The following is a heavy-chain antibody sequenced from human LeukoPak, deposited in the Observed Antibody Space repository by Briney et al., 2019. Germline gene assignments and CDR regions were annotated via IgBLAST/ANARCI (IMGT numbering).Heavy chain of an antibody. CDR3: ARERYYDSSGGKITNAFDI. CDR1: GGSFSGYY. CDR2: TYRSGST. D-gene: IGHD3-22*01. V-gene: IGHV4-34*01. J-gene: IGHJ3*02. Sequence: SETLSLTCAVSGGSFSGYYWSWIRQSPGKGLEWIGETYRSGSTNYNPSLKSRVTISVDTSKNQFSLKLSSVTAADTAVYYCARERYYDSSGGKITNAFDIWGQGKMVTVSS.